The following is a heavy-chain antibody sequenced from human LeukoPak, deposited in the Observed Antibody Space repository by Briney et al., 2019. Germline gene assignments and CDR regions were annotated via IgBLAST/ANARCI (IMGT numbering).Heavy chain of an antibody. Sequence: SDTLSVTCTVSGGSINNGNWSRVRQLPGKRLEWMGYLYNGGSTIYNPSLTSRVTMSVDPSNNQFSLKLRSVTAADTAVYYCAKDGGEGAESWGQGTLVTVSS. CDR2: LYNGGST. CDR3: AKDGGEGAES. V-gene: IGHV4-59*01. J-gene: IGHJ4*02. D-gene: IGHD3-16*01. CDR1: GGSINNGN.